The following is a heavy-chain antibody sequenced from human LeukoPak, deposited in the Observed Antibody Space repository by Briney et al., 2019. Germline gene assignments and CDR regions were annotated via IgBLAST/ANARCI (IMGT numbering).Heavy chain of an antibody. J-gene: IGHJ2*01. CDR2: INPNSGGT. CDR3: ARGKYYYDSSGYYPGWYFDL. Sequence: ASVKVSCKASGYTFTGYYMHWVRQAPGQGLEWMGWINPNSGGTNYAQKFRGRVTMTRDTSISTAYMELSRLRSDDTAVYYCARGKYYYDSSGYYPGWYFDLWGRGTLVTVSS. CDR1: GYTFTGYY. D-gene: IGHD3-22*01. V-gene: IGHV1-2*02.